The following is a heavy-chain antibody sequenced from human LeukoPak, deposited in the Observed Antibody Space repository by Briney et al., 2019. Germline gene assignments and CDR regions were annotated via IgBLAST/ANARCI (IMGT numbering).Heavy chain of an antibody. V-gene: IGHV3-21*01. CDR1: GFTFSSYS. CDR3: ARGHQSDWEPPFDAFDI. D-gene: IGHD1-26*01. CDR2: ISSSSSYI. J-gene: IGHJ3*02. Sequence: GGSLRLSCAASGFTFSSYSMNWVRQAPGKGLEWVSSISSSSSYIYYADSVKGRFTISRDNAKNSLYLQMNSLRAEDTAVYYCARGHQSDWEPPFDAFDIWGQGTMVTVSS.